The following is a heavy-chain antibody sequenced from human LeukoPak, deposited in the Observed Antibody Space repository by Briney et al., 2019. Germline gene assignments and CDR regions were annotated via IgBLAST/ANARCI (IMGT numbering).Heavy chain of an antibody. CDR2: ISSSGST. V-gene: IGHV4-4*07. J-gene: IGHJ3*02. D-gene: IGHD3-22*01. Sequence: PSETLSLTCTVSGGSISSYYWSWIRQPAGKGLEWIGRISSSGSTNYNPSLKSRVTISVDTSKNQFSLKLSSVTAADTAVYFCARGPYSYDSSGAFDIWGQGTMVTVSS. CDR1: GGSISSYY. CDR3: ARGPYSYDSSGAFDI.